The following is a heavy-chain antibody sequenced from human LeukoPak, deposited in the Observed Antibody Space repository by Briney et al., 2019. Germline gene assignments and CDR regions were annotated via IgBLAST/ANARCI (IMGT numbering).Heavy chain of an antibody. CDR2: ISYDGSNK. CDR3: AREVGISPVAAFDI. V-gene: IGHV3-30-3*01. CDR1: GFTFSSYA. J-gene: IGHJ3*02. Sequence: PGGSLRLSCAASGFTFSSYAMHWVRQAPGKGLEWVAVISYDGSNKYYADSVKGRFTISRDDSKNTLYLQMNSLRAEDTAVYYCAREVGISPVAAFDIWGQGTMLTVSS. D-gene: IGHD2/OR15-2a*01.